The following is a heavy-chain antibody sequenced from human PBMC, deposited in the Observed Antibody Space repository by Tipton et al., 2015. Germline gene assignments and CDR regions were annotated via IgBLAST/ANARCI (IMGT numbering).Heavy chain of an antibody. CDR2: VHHDGSV. CDR3: ARGGNNWFDP. Sequence: TLSLTCDVSGGSFSNYHWTWIRQPPGKGLEWIGEVHHDGSVRYTPSLKSRATISVDTSTMQFSLKLTSVTAADTSVYYCARGGNNWFDPWGQGTLVTVSS. V-gene: IGHV4-34*01. CDR1: GGSFSNYH. J-gene: IGHJ5*02.